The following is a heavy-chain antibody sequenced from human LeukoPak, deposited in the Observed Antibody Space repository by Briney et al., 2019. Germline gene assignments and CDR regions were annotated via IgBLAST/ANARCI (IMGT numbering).Heavy chain of an antibody. CDR3: AREYYYGSGSYKGFAFDI. Sequence: PGGSLRLSSAASGFTFSNYAMSWVRQAPGKGLEWVSSLSDSGSTIYYADSVKGRFTISRDNAKNSLYLQMNSLRAEDTAVYYCAREYYYGSGSYKGFAFDIWGQGTMVTVSS. D-gene: IGHD3-10*01. CDR1: GFTFSNYA. J-gene: IGHJ3*02. V-gene: IGHV3-48*03. CDR2: LSDSGSTI.